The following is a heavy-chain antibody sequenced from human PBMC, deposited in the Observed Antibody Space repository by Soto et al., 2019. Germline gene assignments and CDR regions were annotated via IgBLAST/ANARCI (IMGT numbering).Heavy chain of an antibody. CDR2: INPSGGTT. J-gene: IGHJ4*02. CDR1: GYTFTTYY. Sequence: QVQLVQSGAEVKKPGASVKVSCKTSGYTFTTYYVHWVRQAPGQGLEWVGIINPSGGTTNYAQKLQGRVTMTRDTSPSTLYLELTSLRSEVTAVYYCGRVGLVLDETFDSWGQGTLVTVSS. D-gene: IGHD3-3*01. V-gene: IGHV1-46*01. CDR3: GRVGLVLDETFDS.